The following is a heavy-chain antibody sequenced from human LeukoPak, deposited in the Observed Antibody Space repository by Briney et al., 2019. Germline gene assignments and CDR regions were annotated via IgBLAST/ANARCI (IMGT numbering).Heavy chain of an antibody. CDR2: ITGSGGST. Sequence: GRSLRLSCSASKVTFSSYAMRWVRQAPGKGLEWVSAITGSGGSTYYADSVKGRFTISRDNSKNTLYLQMNSLRAEDSAVYYCAKDSKTEEGFDYWGQGTLVTVSS. CDR1: KVTFSSYA. CDR3: AKDSKTEEGFDY. V-gene: IGHV3-23*01. J-gene: IGHJ4*02. D-gene: IGHD2-21*02.